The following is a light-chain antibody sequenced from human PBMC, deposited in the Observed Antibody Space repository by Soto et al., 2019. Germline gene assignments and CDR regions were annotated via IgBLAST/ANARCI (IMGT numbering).Light chain of an antibody. V-gene: IGKV3-15*01. J-gene: IGKJ4*01. CDR2: GAS. CDR1: QSIMFS. CDR3: QQYYDWPPLT. Sequence: EIVMTQSPATLSVSPGERATLSCRASQSIMFSLAWYQHKPGQAPRLLISGASTRATGIPARFSGSGSGKEFTLTISSLQSEDFAVYYCQQYYDWPPLTFGGGTKVEIK.